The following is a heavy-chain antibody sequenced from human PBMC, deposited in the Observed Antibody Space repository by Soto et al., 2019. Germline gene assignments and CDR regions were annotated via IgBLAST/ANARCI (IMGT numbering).Heavy chain of an antibody. J-gene: IGHJ6*02. V-gene: IGHV5-10-1*01. D-gene: IGHD3-10*01. Sequence: PGESLKISCKGSGYSFTSYWISWVRQMPGKGLEWMGRIDPSGSYTNYSPSFQGHVTISADKSISTAYLQWSSLKASDTAMYYCARREITMRGYYGMDVWGQGTTVTVSS. CDR1: GYSFTSYW. CDR2: IDPSGSYT. CDR3: ARREITMRGYYGMDV.